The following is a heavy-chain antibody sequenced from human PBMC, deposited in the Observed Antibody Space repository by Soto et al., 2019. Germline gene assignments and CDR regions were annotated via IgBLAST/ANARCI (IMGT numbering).Heavy chain of an antibody. Sequence: PAETLSLTCTVSGGSISSYYWSWIRQPPGKGLEWIGYIYYSGSTNYNPSLKSRVTISVDTSKNQFSLKLSSVTAADTAVYYCARGNSGYENSYYYYMDVWGKGTTVTVSS. CDR2: IYYSGST. V-gene: IGHV4-59*08. CDR1: GGSISSYY. J-gene: IGHJ6*03. D-gene: IGHD5-12*01. CDR3: ARGNSGYENSYYYYMDV.